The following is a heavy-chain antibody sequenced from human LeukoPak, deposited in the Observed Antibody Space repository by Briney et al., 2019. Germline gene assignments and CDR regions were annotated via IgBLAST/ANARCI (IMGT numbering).Heavy chain of an antibody. D-gene: IGHD3-10*01. CDR1: GGSIGSYY. CDR2: IHHSGST. V-gene: IGHV4-59*01. CDR3: ARGRSGGVWFDP. Sequence: PSETLSLTCAVSGGSIGSYYWSWIRQPPGKGLEWIGYIHHSGSTKYNPSLKSRVTMSVDTSRNHLSLKLTSVTAADTAVYYCARGRSGGVWFDPWGQGTLVTVSS. J-gene: IGHJ5*02.